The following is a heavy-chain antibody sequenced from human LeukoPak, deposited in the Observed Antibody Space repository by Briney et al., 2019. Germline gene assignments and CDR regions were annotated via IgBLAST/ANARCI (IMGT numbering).Heavy chain of an antibody. D-gene: IGHD3-3*01. Sequence: SGPALVKPTQTLTLTCTFSGFSLSTSGLCVSWIRQPPGKALEWLALIDWDDDKYYSTSLKTRLTISKDTYENQVVLIMTNMGPVDTATYYCARSYYDFWSGDSSGWHGFDSWGQGTLVTVSS. CDR3: ARSYYDFWSGDSSGWHGFDS. CDR1: GFSLSTSGLC. V-gene: IGHV2-70*01. CDR2: IDWDDDK. J-gene: IGHJ4*02.